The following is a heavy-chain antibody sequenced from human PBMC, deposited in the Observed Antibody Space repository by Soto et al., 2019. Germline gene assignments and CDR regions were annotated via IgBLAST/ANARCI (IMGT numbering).Heavy chain of an antibody. J-gene: IGHJ5*02. Sequence: SETLSLTCTVSGVSISSGNYSWSWIRQPPGKGLEWIGYIYYSGSTYYNPSLKSRVTVSIDTSKSQFSLKLSSVTAADTAVYYCARVPFVATSAYYPNCFDPWGQGTLVTVSS. V-gene: IGHV4-30-4*01. CDR3: ARVPFVATSAYYPNCFDP. CDR1: GVSISSGNYS. D-gene: IGHD3-22*01. CDR2: IYYSGST.